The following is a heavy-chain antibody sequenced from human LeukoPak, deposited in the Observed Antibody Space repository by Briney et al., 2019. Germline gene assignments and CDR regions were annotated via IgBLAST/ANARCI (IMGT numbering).Heavy chain of an antibody. D-gene: IGHD5-18*01. CDR1: GFIFSNYW. Sequence: GGSLRLSCAASGFIFSNYWMSWVRQAPGKGLEWVANIKQDGSEKYYVDSVEGRFTISRDNVKNSLYLQMNSLRAEDTAIYYCARFGYNYGWGLVYWGRGTLVTVSS. CDR2: IKQDGSEK. V-gene: IGHV3-7*01. CDR3: ARFGYNYGWGLVY. J-gene: IGHJ4*02.